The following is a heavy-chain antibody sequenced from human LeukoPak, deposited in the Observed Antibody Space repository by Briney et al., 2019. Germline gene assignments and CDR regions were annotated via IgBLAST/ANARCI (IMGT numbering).Heavy chain of an antibody. CDR1: GDSVTNDFF. J-gene: IGHJ4*02. CDR3: ARWASISREPGGFFDH. D-gene: IGHD1-14*01. Sequence: SETLPLTCTVSGDSVTNDFFWGWVRQPPGKELEWIGSFCLGRDTYYRPSLKSRVTISVDTSKNQFSLNLNSVTAADTAVYYCARWASISREPGGFFDHWGQGTLVTVSS. V-gene: IGHV4-38-2*02. CDR2: FCLGRDT.